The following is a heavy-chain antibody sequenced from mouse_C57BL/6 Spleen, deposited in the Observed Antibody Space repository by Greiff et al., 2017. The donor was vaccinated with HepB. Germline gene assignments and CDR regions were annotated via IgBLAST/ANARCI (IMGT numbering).Heavy chain of an antibody. CDR3: ARGRFYYAMDY. Sequence: VKLMESGGGLVKPGGSLKLSCAASGFTFSDYGMHWVRQAPEKGLEWVAYISSGSSTIYYADTVKGRFTISRDNAKNTLFLQMTSLRSEDTAMYYCARGRFYYAMDYWGQGTSVTVSS. CDR1: GFTFSDYG. J-gene: IGHJ4*01. V-gene: IGHV5-17*01. CDR2: ISSGSSTI.